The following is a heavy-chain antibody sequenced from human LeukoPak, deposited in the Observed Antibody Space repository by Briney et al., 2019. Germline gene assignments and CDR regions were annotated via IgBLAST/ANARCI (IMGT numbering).Heavy chain of an antibody. V-gene: IGHV4-34*01. CDR1: GGSFSGYY. J-gene: IGHJ6*03. CDR2: INHSGST. D-gene: IGHD6-13*01. CDR3: ARLRGAGGDSSSWFPYYYYYYMDV. Sequence: SETLSLTCAVYGGSFSGYYWSWIRQSPGKGLEWIGEINHSGSTNYNPSLKSRVTISVDTSKNQFSLKLSSVTAADTAVYYCARLRGAGGDSSSWFPYYYYYYMDVWGKGTTVTISS.